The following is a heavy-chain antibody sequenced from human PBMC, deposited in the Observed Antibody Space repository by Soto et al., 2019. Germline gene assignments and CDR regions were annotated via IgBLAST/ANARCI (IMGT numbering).Heavy chain of an antibody. CDR3: ARDHLILPAHDFFYGSDV. CDR2: IPQEGVDG. D-gene: IGHD2-21*02. J-gene: IGHJ6*02. CDR1: GFTFSMYS. V-gene: IGHV3-7*03. Sequence: GGSLRLSCEVSGFTFSMYSMSWVRQSPGKGLEWVAKIPQEGVDGHYADSVKGRFTISRDNGRNSLYLQLNNLRAEDTAVYYCARDHLILPAHDFFYGSDVWGRGATVTVSS.